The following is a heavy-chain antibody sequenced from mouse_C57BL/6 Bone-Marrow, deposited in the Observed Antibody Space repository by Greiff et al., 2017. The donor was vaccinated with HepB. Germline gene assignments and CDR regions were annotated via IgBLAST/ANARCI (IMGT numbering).Heavy chain of an antibody. Sequence: EVKLMESGPELVKPGASVKIPCKASGYTFTDYNMDWVKQSHGKSLEWIGDINPNNGGTIYNQKFKGKATLTVDKSSSTAYMELRSLTSEDTAVYYCARNSNNYYAMDYWGQGTSVTVSS. CDR2: INPNNGGT. D-gene: IGHD2-5*01. V-gene: IGHV1-18*01. CDR1: GYTFTDYN. J-gene: IGHJ4*01. CDR3: ARNSNNYYAMDY.